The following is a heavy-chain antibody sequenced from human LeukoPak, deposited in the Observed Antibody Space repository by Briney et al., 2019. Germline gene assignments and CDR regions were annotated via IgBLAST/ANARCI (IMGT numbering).Heavy chain of an antibody. CDR1: GGTFSSYG. J-gene: IGHJ4*02. D-gene: IGHD3-22*01. V-gene: IGHV1-69*01. Sequence: GASVNVSCQASGGTFSSYGINWVRQAPGQGLEWVGGIIPIVGPANYAQNFQGRVPITADEPTSTAYMELSSLRAEDTAVYYCARGPDSSGYNSEYSFEYWGQGTLVTVSS. CDR2: IIPIVGPA. CDR3: ARGPDSSGYNSEYSFEY.